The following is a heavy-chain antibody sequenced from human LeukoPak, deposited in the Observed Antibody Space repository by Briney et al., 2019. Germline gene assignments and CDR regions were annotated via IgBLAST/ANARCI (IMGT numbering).Heavy chain of an antibody. CDR1: GGTFSSYA. CDR3: ARGSSWYRYYYGMDV. V-gene: IGHV1-69*13. CDR2: IIPIFSTA. J-gene: IGHJ6*02. D-gene: IGHD6-13*01. Sequence: ASVKVSCKASGGTFSSYAISWVRQAPGQGLEWMGGIIPIFSTANYAQKFQGRVTITADESTSTAYMELSSLRSEDTAVYYCARGSSWYRYYYGMDVWGQGTTVTVSS.